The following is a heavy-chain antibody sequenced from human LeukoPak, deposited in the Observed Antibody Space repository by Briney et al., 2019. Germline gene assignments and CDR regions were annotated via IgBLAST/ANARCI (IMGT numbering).Heavy chain of an antibody. V-gene: IGHV3-49*03. CDR3: TRARPGVVVVAARGDY. Sequence: GGSLRLSCTASGFTFGDYAMSWFRQAPGKGLEWVGFIRSNAYGGTTEYAASVKGRFTISRDDSKSIAYLQMNSLKTEDTAVYYCTRARPGVVVVAARGDYWGQGTLVTVSS. J-gene: IGHJ4*02. CDR1: GFTFGDYA. D-gene: IGHD2-15*01. CDR2: IRSNAYGGTT.